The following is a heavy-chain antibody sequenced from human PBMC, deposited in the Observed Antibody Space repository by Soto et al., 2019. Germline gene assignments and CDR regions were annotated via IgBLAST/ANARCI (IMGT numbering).Heavy chain of an antibody. CDR3: ARGIATGQLDP. D-gene: IGHD2-15*01. J-gene: IGHJ5*02. Sequence: ASVKVSCKASGCTFTRYTMNWVRQAPGQRLEWMGWINPDNGNTKSSQKFQDRVIITRDTSASTAYMDLSSLRSEDTAVYYCARGIATGQLDPWGQGTLVTVSS. CDR2: INPDNGNT. CDR1: GCTFTRYT. V-gene: IGHV1-3*01.